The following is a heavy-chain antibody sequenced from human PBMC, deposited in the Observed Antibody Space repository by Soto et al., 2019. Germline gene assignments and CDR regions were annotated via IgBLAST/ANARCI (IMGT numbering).Heavy chain of an antibody. CDR2: IYHSGST. D-gene: IGHD2-15*01. Sequence: QLQLQESGSGLVKPSQTLSLTCAVSGGSISSGGYSWSWIRQPPGKGLEWIGSIYHSGSTYYNPSHQSRVTISVDTSKNQFSLKLSSVTAADTAVYYCARDRPYCSGGSCNYYYYGMDVWGQGTTVTVSS. CDR1: GGSISSGGYS. J-gene: IGHJ6*02. V-gene: IGHV4-30-2*05. CDR3: ARDRPYCSGGSCNYYYYGMDV.